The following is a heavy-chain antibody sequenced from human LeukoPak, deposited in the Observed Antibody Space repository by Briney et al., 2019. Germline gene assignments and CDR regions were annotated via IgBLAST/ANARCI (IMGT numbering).Heavy chain of an antibody. CDR2: IYYSGST. CDR1: GGSMDNYY. D-gene: IGHD1-26*01. V-gene: IGHV4-59*01. Sequence: KPSETLSLTCSVSGGSMDNYYWSWIRQPPGKGLEWIGYIYYSGSTNYNPSLKSRVTISVDTSKNQFSLKLSSVTAADTAVYYCARDVGGGSYQFDPWGQGTLVTVSS. J-gene: IGHJ5*02. CDR3: ARDVGGGSYQFDP.